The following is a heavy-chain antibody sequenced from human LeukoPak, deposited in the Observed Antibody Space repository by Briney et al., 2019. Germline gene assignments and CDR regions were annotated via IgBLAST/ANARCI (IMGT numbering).Heavy chain of an antibody. CDR3: ARRPSSSWYFDY. J-gene: IGHJ4*02. Sequence: SETLSLTCTVSGGSISSYYWSWTRQPPGKGLEWIGYIYYSGSTNYNPSLKSRVTISVDTSKNQFSLKLSSVTAADTAVYYCARRPSSSWYFDYWGQGTLVTVSS. V-gene: IGHV4-59*08. CDR2: IYYSGST. CDR1: GGSISSYY. D-gene: IGHD6-13*01.